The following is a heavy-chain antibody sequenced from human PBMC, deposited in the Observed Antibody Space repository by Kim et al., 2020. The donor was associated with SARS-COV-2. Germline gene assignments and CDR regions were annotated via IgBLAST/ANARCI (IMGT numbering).Heavy chain of an antibody. V-gene: IGHV4-34*01. D-gene: IGHD5-18*01. Sequence: SETLSLTCAVYGGSFSGYYWSWIRQPPGKGLEWIGEINHSGSTNYNPSLKSRVTISVDTSKNQFSLKLSSVTAADTAVYYCARKGYSYGLRGWFDPWGQGTLVTVSS. CDR1: GGSFSGYY. CDR2: INHSGST. J-gene: IGHJ5*02. CDR3: ARKGYSYGLRGWFDP.